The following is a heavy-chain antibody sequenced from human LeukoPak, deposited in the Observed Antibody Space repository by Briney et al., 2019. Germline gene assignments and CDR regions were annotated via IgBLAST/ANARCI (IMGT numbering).Heavy chain of an antibody. V-gene: IGHV4-61*05. Sequence: SETLSLTCSVSGGSISSSSYYWGGIRQPPGKGLEWIGYIYYSGSTNYNPSLKSRVTISVDTSKNQFSLKLSSVTAADTAVYYCARQPYSSSWPFDYWGQGTLVTVSS. CDR1: GGSISSSSYY. J-gene: IGHJ4*02. CDR3: ARQPYSSSWPFDY. CDR2: IYYSGST. D-gene: IGHD6-13*01.